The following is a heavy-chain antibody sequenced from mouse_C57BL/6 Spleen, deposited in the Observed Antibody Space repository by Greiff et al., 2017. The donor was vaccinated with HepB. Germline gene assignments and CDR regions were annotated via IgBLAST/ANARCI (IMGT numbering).Heavy chain of an antibody. CDR1: SYTFTSYW. CDR2: IDPSDSYT. D-gene: IGHD1-1*01. CDR3: AHHYYGSSYWYFDV. Sequence: QVQLQQPGAELVKPGASVKLSCKASSYTFTSYWMQWVKQRPGQGLEWIGEIDPSDSYTNYNQKFKGKATLTVDTSSSTAYMQLSSLTSEDSAVYYCAHHYYGSSYWYFDVWGTGTTVTVSS. J-gene: IGHJ1*03. V-gene: IGHV1-50*01.